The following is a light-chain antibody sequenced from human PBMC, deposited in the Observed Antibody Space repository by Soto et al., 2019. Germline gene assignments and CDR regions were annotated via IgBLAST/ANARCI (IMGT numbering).Light chain of an antibody. CDR3: HQYGSSRLYT. J-gene: IGKJ2*01. V-gene: IGKV3-20*01. CDR2: GAS. Sequence: ESVLTQSPGTLSLSPGERATLSCRASKSVSSSYLAWYQQKLGQAPRLLIYGASSRATGIPDRFSGSGSGTDFTLTISRLEPEDFAVYYCHQYGSSRLYTFGQGTTLEIK. CDR1: KSVSSSY.